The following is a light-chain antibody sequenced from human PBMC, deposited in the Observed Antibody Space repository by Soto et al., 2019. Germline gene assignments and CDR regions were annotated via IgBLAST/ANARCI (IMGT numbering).Light chain of an antibody. CDR3: QQLNSYPWT. V-gene: IGKV1-9*01. CDR1: QGSRSY. CDR2: AAS. J-gene: IGKJ1*01. Sequence: DIQLTQSPSFLSASVGDRVTITCRASQGSRSYLAWYQQKPGKAPKLLIYAASTLQSGVPSRFSGSGYGTEFTLTISSLQPEDFAAYYCQQLNSYPWTFG.